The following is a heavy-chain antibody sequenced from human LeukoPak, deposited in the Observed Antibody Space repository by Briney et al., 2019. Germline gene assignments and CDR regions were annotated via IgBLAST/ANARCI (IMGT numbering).Heavy chain of an antibody. V-gene: IGHV3-74*01. CDR2: IKGDGSET. CDR3: VRVKIAVSVIAH. D-gene: IGHD6-19*01. CDR1: GFTFSDYW. Sequence: PGGSLRLSCAASGFTFSDYWMHWVRQVPGKGLVWVSRIKGDGSETNYADSVKGRFTISRDNAKNTLFLQMNSLRVEDTVVYYCVRVKIAVSVIAHWGQGTLVTVSS. J-gene: IGHJ5*02.